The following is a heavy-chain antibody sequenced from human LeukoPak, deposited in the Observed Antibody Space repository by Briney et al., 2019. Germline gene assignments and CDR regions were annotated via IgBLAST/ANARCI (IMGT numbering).Heavy chain of an antibody. CDR3: ARDRVYCSSTSCAADYGMDV. J-gene: IGHJ6*02. Sequence: GGSLRLSCAASGFTFSSYWMHWVRQAPGKGLVWVSRINSDGSSTSYADSVKGRFTISRDNAKNTLYLQMNSLRAEDTAVYYRARDRVYCSSTSCAADYGMDVWGQGTTVTVSS. CDR1: GFTFSSYW. D-gene: IGHD2-2*01. V-gene: IGHV3-74*01. CDR2: INSDGSST.